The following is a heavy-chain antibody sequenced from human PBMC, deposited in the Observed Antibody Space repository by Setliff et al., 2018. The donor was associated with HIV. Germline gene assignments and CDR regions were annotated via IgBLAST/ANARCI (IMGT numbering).Heavy chain of an antibody. J-gene: IGHJ4*02. CDR2: IHHTGYM. V-gene: IGHV4-38-2*01. CDR1: GYAISSGYY. D-gene: IGHD4-17*01. Sequence: SETLSLTCAVSGYAISSGYYWAWIRQSPGKGLEWIAEIHHTGYMNYNPSLKSRVTISRDTSTNQFSLKVSSVTAADTAIYYCAAFFVTPLTTQDFWGQGTLVTVSS. CDR3: AAFFVTPLTTQDF.